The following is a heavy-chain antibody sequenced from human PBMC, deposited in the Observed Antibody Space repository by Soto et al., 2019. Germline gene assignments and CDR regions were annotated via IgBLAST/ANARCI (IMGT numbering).Heavy chain of an antibody. D-gene: IGHD3-10*01. Sequence: EVQLVEAGGGLVQPGGSLRLSCAASGFTFSRYAMHWVRQAPGKGLEYVSAISGNGDSAYYANYVKGRFTISRDNSKNALYLQMGSLRAEDMAVYYCARRGYGLYFDYWGQGTLVTVSS. CDR2: ISGNGDSA. CDR3: ARRGYGLYFDY. CDR1: GFTFSRYA. V-gene: IGHV3-64*01. J-gene: IGHJ4*02.